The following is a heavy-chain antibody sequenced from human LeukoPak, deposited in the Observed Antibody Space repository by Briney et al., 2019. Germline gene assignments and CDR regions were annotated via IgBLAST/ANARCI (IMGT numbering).Heavy chain of an antibody. CDR1: GYTLTELS. D-gene: IGHD3-22*01. V-gene: IGHV1-24*01. Sequence: ASVKVSCKVSGYTLTELSMHWVRQAPGKGLEWMGGFDPEDGETIYAQKFQGRVTITADESTSTAYMELSSLRSEDTAVYYCARDSYDSSGYYYNWFDPWGQGTLVTVSS. CDR2: FDPEDGET. CDR3: ARDSYDSSGYYYNWFDP. J-gene: IGHJ5*02.